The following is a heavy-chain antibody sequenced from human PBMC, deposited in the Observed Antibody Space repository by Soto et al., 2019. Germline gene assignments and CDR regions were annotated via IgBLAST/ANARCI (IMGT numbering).Heavy chain of an antibody. CDR1: GGSISSGGYS. J-gene: IGHJ4*02. D-gene: IGHD6-6*01. CDR2: IYHSGST. CDR3: AREEYSSSKIDY. Sequence: SETLSLTCAVSGGSISSGGYSWSWIRQPPGKGLEWIGYIYHSGSTYYNPSLKSRVTISVDRSKNQFSLKLSSVTAADTAVYYCAREEYSSSKIDYWGQGTLVTVSS. V-gene: IGHV4-30-2*01.